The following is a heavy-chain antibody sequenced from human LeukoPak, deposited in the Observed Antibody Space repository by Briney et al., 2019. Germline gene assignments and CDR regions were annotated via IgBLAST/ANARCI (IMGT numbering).Heavy chain of an antibody. CDR3: ANGPLYNILTGFYKVRSHLDY. CDR2: MRYDGSNT. D-gene: IGHD3-9*01. V-gene: IGHV3-30*02. CDR1: GFTFSNYG. Sequence: GGSLRLSCAASGFTFSNYGMHWVRQAPGKGLEWLAFMRYDGSNTYYADSVKGRFTISRDNSKNSLFLQMNSLRSEDTALYYCANGPLYNILTGFYKVRSHLDYWGQGTLVTVSS. J-gene: IGHJ4*02.